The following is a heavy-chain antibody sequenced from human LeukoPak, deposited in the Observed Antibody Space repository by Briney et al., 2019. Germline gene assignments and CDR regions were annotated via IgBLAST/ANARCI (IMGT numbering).Heavy chain of an antibody. J-gene: IGHJ5*02. D-gene: IGHD3-16*01. Sequence: SETLSLTCTVSGGSISSSSYHWGWIRQPPGKGLEWIGSMYYRGSTDYNPSLKSRVTISGDTSKNQFSLKLSSVTAADTAVYYCAKDKARGVWAFDPWGQGTLVTVSS. CDR2: MYYRGST. V-gene: IGHV4-39*07. CDR1: GGSISSSSYH. CDR3: AKDKARGVWAFDP.